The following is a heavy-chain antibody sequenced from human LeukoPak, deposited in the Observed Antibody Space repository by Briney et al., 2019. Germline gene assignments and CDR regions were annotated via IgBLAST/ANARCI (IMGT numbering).Heavy chain of an antibody. D-gene: IGHD3-10*01. CDR1: GDSIASPTW. CDR3: ARSQSMARGVIDFYGLDV. V-gene: IGHV4-4*02. CDR2: IDHSGST. Sequence: PSGTLSLTCTVSGDSIASPTWWGWVRQPPEKGPEWIGDIDHSGSTNYSPSLRSRVTISIDKSKSHVSLRLSSVTAADSAVYYCARSQSMARGVIDFYGLDVWGQGTTVAVSS. J-gene: IGHJ6*02.